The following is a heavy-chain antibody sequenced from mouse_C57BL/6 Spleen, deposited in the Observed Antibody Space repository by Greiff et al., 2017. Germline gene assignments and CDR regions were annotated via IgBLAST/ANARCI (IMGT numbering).Heavy chain of an antibody. D-gene: IGHD2-3*01. CDR3: AKRPYDGYYFDY. CDR2: IWRGGST. CDR1: GFSLTSYG. J-gene: IGHJ2*01. V-gene: IGHV2-5*01. Sequence: VKLMESGPGLVQPSQSLSITCTVSGFSLTSYGVHWVRQSPGKGLEWLGVIWRGGSTDYNAAYMSRLSITTDNSKSQVFFKMNSLHAADTAIYYCAKRPYDGYYFDYGGQGTTLTVSS.